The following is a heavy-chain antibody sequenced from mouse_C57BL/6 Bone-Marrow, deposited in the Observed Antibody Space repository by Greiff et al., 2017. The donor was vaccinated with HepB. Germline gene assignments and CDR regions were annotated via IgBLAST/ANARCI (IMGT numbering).Heavy chain of an antibody. CDR1: GFTFSNYW. Sequence: EVKLQESGGGLVQPGGSMKLSCVASGFTFSNYWMNWVRQSPEKGLEWVAQIRLKSDNYATHYAESVKGRFTISRDDSKSSVYLQMNNLRAEDTGIYYCTYYYGSSYWYFDVWGTGTTVTVSS. D-gene: IGHD1-1*01. V-gene: IGHV6-3*01. J-gene: IGHJ1*03. CDR2: IRLKSDNYAT. CDR3: TYYYGSSYWYFDV.